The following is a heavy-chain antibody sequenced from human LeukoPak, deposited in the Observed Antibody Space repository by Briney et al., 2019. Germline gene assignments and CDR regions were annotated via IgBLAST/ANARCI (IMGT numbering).Heavy chain of an antibody. D-gene: IGHD2-2*01. Sequence: GASVKVSCKASGYTFTSYDINWVRQATGQGREGMGWMNPNSGNTGYAQKFQGRVTMTRNTSISTVYMELSSLRSEDTAVYYCARGRGGVVPAAPYYMDVWGKGTTVTVSS. CDR2: MNPNSGNT. CDR1: GYTFTSYD. J-gene: IGHJ6*03. V-gene: IGHV1-8*01. CDR3: ARGRGGVVPAAPYYMDV.